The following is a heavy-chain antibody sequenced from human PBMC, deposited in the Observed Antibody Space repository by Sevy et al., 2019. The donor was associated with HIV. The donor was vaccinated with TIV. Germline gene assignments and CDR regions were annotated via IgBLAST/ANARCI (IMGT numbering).Heavy chain of an antibody. CDR1: GFSFSEYG. CDR3: ARDRGEILSSAFNY. J-gene: IGHJ4*02. D-gene: IGHD3-10*01. CDR2: ISHDGRNNK. V-gene: IGHV3-30*04. Sequence: GGSLRLSCAASGFSFSEYGMHWVRQAPGKGLEWVAVISHDGRNNKYNLDSVKGRFTISRDNSKNTHYLQMNSLRAEDTAIYYCARDRGEILSSAFNYWGQGTLVTVSS.